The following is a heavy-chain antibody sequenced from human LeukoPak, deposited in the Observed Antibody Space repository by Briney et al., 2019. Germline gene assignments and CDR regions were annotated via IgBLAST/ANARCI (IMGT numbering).Heavy chain of an antibody. CDR3: ARFLWSGYTYYFDY. J-gene: IGHJ4*02. V-gene: IGHV1-18*01. Sequence: ASVKVSCKASGYTSFTSYGISWVRLAPGQGLEWMGWISAYNGNTNYAQKPQGRVTMTTDTSTSTVYMELRSLRSDDTAVYYCARFLWSGYTYYFDYWGQGTLVTVSS. D-gene: IGHD3-3*01. CDR2: ISAYNGNT. CDR1: GYTSFTSYG.